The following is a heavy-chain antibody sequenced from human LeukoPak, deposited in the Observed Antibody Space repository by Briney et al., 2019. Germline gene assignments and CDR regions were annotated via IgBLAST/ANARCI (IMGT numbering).Heavy chain of an antibody. V-gene: IGHV4-59*08. CDR1: GGSISSYY. D-gene: IGHD3-22*01. J-gene: IGHJ4*02. CDR2: IYYSGGT. CDR3: ARRGGDSSGNFDY. Sequence: TTSETLSLTCTVSGGSISSYYWSWIRQPPGKGLEWIGYIYYSGGTNYNPSLKSRVTISVDTSKKQFSLRLSSVTAADTAVYYCARRGGDSSGNFDYRGQGTLVTVSS.